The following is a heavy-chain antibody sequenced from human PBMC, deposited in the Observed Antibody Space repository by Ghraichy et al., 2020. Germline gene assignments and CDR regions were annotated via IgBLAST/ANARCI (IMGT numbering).Heavy chain of an antibody. Sequence: GGSLRLSCAASGFTFNIYAMNWVRQAPGKGLEWVSAINGGGGSTYYADSVKGRFTISRDTSNDTHYLQMNSPRAEDTAVYYCAKDGGRRRDFASWGQGSLVTVSS. CDR2: INGGGGST. D-gene: IGHD2-15*01. CDR3: AKDGGRRRDFAS. J-gene: IGHJ4*02. CDR1: GFTFNIYA. V-gene: IGHV3-23*01.